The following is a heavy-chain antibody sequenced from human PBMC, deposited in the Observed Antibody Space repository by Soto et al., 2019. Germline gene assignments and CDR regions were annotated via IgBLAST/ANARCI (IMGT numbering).Heavy chain of an antibody. D-gene: IGHD3-22*01. Sequence: GASVKVSCQASGYTFTRYGISWVRQAPGQGLEWMGWISAYNGNTNYAQKLQGRVTMTTDTSTSTAYMELRSLRSDDTAVYYCARDDRPRMGYYDSSGYYWFDPWGQGTLVTVSS. V-gene: IGHV1-18*01. CDR2: ISAYNGNT. J-gene: IGHJ5*02. CDR1: GYTFTRYG. CDR3: ARDDRPRMGYYDSSGYYWFDP.